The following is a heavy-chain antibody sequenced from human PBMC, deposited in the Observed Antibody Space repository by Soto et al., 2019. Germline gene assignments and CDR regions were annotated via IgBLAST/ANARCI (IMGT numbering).Heavy chain of an antibody. CDR2: ISAYNGNT. CDR1: GYTFTSYG. D-gene: IGHD5-18*01. Sequence: SVKVSCKASGYTFTSYGISWVRQAPGQGLEWMGWISAYNGNTNYAQKLQGRVTMTTDTSTSTAYMELRSLRSDDTAVYYCARFTSYGYYYYYGMDVWGQGTTVTVSS. V-gene: IGHV1-18*04. CDR3: ARFTSYGYYYYYGMDV. J-gene: IGHJ6*02.